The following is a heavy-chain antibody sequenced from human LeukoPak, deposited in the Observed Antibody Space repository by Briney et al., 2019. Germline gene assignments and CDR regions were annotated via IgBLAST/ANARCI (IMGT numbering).Heavy chain of an antibody. CDR2: IYYSGST. D-gene: IGHD3-3*01. CDR3: ASDDFWSGYHPY. Sequence: SETLSLTCAVYGGSFSSYYWGWIRQPPGKGLEWIGSIYYSGSTYYNPSLKSRVTISVDTSKNQFSLKLSSVTAADTAVYYCASDDFWSGYHPYWGQGTLVTVSS. V-gene: IGHV4-39*07. J-gene: IGHJ4*02. CDR1: GGSFSSYY.